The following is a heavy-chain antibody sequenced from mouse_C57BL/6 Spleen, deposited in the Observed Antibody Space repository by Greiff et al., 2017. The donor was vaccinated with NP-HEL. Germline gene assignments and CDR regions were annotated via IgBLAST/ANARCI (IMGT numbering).Heavy chain of an antibody. CDR3: ARTKGYAMDY. D-gene: IGHD1-3*01. V-gene: IGHV5-16*01. J-gene: IGHJ4*01. CDR2: INYDGSST. CDR1: GFTFSDYY. Sequence: EVQVVESEGGLVQPGSSMKLSCTASGFTFSDYYMAWVRQVPEKGLEWVANINYDGSSTYYLDSLKSRFIISRDNAKNILYLQMSSLKSEDTATYYCARTKGYAMDYWGQGTSVTVSS.